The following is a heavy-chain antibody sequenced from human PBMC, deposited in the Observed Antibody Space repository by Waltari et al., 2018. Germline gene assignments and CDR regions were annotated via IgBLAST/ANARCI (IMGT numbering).Heavy chain of an antibody. D-gene: IGHD1-26*01. CDR3: ARVVVGAASYYYYGMDV. CDR2: IIPIFGTA. V-gene: IGHV1-69*13. Sequence: QVQLVQSGAEVKKPGSSVKVSCKASGGTFSSYAISWVRQAPGQGLEWMGGIIPIFGTANYAQKFQGRVTITADEATSTAYMELGAVTAADTAVYYCARVVVGAASYYYYGMDVWGQGTTVTVSS. CDR1: GGTFSSYA. J-gene: IGHJ6*02.